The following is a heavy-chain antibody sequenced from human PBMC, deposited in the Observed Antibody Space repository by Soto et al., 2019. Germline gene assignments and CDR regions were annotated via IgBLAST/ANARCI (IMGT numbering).Heavy chain of an antibody. D-gene: IGHD2-15*01. Sequence: QVQLQESGPGLVKPSGTLSLTCTVSGGSISSYYWSWIRQPPGKGLEWIGYIYYSGSTNYNPSLKSRVTISVDTSKNQFSLKLSSVTAADTAVYYCAREGGGSYSFDYWGQGTLVTVSS. CDR3: AREGGGSYSFDY. CDR2: IYYSGST. V-gene: IGHV4-59*01. J-gene: IGHJ4*02. CDR1: GGSISSYY.